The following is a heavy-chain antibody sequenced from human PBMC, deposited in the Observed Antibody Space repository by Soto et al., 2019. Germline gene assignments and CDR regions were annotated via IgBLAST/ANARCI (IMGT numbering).Heavy chain of an antibody. J-gene: IGHJ4*02. CDR1: GYSFTDYW. Sequence: LRQSLKLSFSASGYSFTDYWDGWVRPMPGKGLERIGIGYPGDSNARYSPSFQGQVTISADRSTNTANLQWNSLKASDTSMYYCGRLVVPGTADYSDYWGQGTQVTGSP. CDR3: GRLVVPGTADYSDY. V-gene: IGHV5-51*01. CDR2: GYPGDSNA. D-gene: IGHD3-22*01.